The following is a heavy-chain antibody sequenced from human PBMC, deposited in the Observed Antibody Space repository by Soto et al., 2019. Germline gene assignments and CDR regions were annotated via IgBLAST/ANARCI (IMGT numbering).Heavy chain of an antibody. CDR2: ISGSGGST. J-gene: IGHJ4*02. CDR1: GFTFSSYA. CDR3: AKLPAARPIGSSFDY. Sequence: PGGSLRLSCAASGFTFSSYAMSWVRQAPGKGLEWVSAISGSGGSTYYADSVKGRFTISRDNSKNTLYLQMNSLRAEDTAVYYCAKLPAARPIGSSFDYWGQGTLVTVSS. V-gene: IGHV3-23*01. D-gene: IGHD6-6*01.